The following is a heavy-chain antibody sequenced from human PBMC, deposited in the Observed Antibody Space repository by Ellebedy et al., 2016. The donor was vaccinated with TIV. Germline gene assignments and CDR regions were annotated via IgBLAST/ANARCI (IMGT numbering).Heavy chain of an antibody. CDR1: GFTFRLYT. CDR3: VRVLAPRYGMDV. Sequence: GESLKISCAASGFTFRLYTMTWVRQAPGKGLEWVSLISGSGNTTYYADSVKGRFTVSRDNAKNTLYLQMNSLRVEDTAVYYCVRVLAPRYGMDVWGQGTTVTVSS. J-gene: IGHJ6*02. V-gene: IGHV3-23*01. CDR2: ISGSGNTT.